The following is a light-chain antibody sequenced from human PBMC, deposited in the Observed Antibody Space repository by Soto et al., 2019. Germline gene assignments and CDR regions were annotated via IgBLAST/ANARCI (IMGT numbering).Light chain of an antibody. CDR1: QSVSSY. CDR2: DAS. Sequence: EIVLTQSPATLSFSPGERATLSCRASQSVSSYLAWYQQKPGQASRLLIYDASNRATGITATFSGSGSGTDFNLTISRLEPEDFAVYYCEQRSNWPPKITFGPGTKVDIK. CDR3: EQRSNWPPKIT. V-gene: IGKV3-11*01. J-gene: IGKJ3*01.